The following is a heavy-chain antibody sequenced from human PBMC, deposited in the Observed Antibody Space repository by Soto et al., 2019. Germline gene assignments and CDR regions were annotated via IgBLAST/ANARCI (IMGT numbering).Heavy chain of an antibody. D-gene: IGHD3-22*01. CDR1: GFTFSSDS. Sequence: PGGSLRLSCAASGFTFSSDSMNWVRQAPGKGLEWVSYISSSSSSTIYYADSVKGRFTISRDNAKNSLYLQMNSLRDEDTAVYYCAIGPDATYYYDSSGSNTIDYWGQGTLVTVSS. CDR3: AIGPDATYYYDSSGSNTIDY. V-gene: IGHV3-48*02. CDR2: ISSSSSSTI. J-gene: IGHJ4*02.